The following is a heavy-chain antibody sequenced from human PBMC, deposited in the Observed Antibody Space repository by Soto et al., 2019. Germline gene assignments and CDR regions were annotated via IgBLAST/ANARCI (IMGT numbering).Heavy chain of an antibody. J-gene: IGHJ6*02. D-gene: IGHD2-15*01. V-gene: IGHV4-59*01. CDR3: ARARGGSCYGGCYYGMDV. Sequence: SETLSLTCTVSGGSISSYYWSWIRQPPGKGLEWIGDIYYSGSTNYNPSLKSRVTISVDTSKNQFSLKLSSVTAADTAVYYCARARGGSCYGGCYYGMDVWGQGTTVTVSS. CDR1: GGSISSYY. CDR2: IYYSGST.